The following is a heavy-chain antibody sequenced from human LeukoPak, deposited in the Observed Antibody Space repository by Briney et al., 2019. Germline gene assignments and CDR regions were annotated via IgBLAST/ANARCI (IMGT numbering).Heavy chain of an antibody. J-gene: IGHJ3*01. CDR2: IRSKGYGGTT. CDR3: TTYSSTWDLDAFDV. CDR1: AFTCGDYA. V-gene: IGHV3-49*04. Sequence: GRSLRLSCTASAFTCGDYAVHWVRQAPGKGLEWVGFIRSKGYGGTTEYAAPVSGRFTISRDASKGIAYLQMNSLKTEDAAVYYCTTYSSTWDLDAFDVWGQGTMVTVSS. D-gene: IGHD6-13*01.